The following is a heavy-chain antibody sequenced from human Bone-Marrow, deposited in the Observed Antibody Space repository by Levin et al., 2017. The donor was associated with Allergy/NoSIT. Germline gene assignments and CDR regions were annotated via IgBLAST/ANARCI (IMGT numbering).Heavy chain of an antibody. J-gene: IGHJ6*02. CDR2: IYYSGST. Sequence: PSETLSLTCTVSGGSISSSSYYWGWIRQPPGKGLEWIGSIYYSGSTYYNPSLKSRATISVDTSKNQFSLKLSSVTAADTAVYYCARDTNYDILTGYYFGAGDGMDVWGQGTTVTVSS. CDR1: GGSISSSSYY. D-gene: IGHD3-9*01. V-gene: IGHV4-39*07. CDR3: ARDTNYDILTGYYFGAGDGMDV.